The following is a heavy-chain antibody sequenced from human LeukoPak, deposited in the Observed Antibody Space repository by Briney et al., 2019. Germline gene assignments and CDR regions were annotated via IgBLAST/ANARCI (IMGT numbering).Heavy chain of an antibody. CDR2: IYSGGST. V-gene: IGHV3-66*01. Sequence: GGSLRLSCAASGFTVSSNYMSWVRQAPGKGLEWVSVIYSGGSTYYADSVKGRFTISRDNSKNTLYLQMNSLRAEDTAVYYCARGGDYGDYVVPPYYFDYWGQGTLVTVSS. CDR1: GFTVSSNY. J-gene: IGHJ4*02. D-gene: IGHD4-17*01. CDR3: ARGGDYGDYVVPPYYFDY.